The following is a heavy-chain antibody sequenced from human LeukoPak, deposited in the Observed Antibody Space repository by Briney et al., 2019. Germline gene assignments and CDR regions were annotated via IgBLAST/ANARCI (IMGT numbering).Heavy chain of an antibody. J-gene: IGHJ3*02. CDR1: GYTFTNYW. Sequence: ASVKVSCKASGYTFTNYWIYWVRQAPGQGLEWMGIINPSGGSTNYAQKFQGRVTMTEDTSTDTAYMELSSLRSEDTAVYYCATAPLQWELPGAFDIWGQGTMVTVSS. D-gene: IGHD1-26*01. CDR3: ATAPLQWELPGAFDI. CDR2: INPSGGST. V-gene: IGHV1-46*01.